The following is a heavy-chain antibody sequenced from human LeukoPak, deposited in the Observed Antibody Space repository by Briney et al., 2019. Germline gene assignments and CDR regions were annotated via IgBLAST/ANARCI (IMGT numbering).Heavy chain of an antibody. V-gene: IGHV3-66*02. CDR3: ARDWGCTNGVCYHFDY. D-gene: IGHD2-8*01. CDR1: GFTVSSNY. J-gene: IGHJ4*02. CDR2: IYSGGST. Sequence: PGGSLRLSCAASGFTVSSNYMSWVRQAPGKGLEWVSVIYSGGSTYYADSVKGRFTISRDNSKNTLYLQMNSLRAKDTAVYYCARDWGCTNGVCYHFDYWGQGTLVTVSS.